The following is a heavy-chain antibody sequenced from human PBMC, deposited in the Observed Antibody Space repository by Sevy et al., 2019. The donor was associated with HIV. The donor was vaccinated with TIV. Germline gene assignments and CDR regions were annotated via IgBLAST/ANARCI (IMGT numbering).Heavy chain of an antibody. CDR2: IYYSGST. Sequence: SESLSLTCTVSGGSISSYYWSWIRQPPGKGLEWIGYIYYSGSTNYNPSLKSRVTISVDTSKNQFSLKLSSVTAADTAEYYCASSLVLYDSAFGYNWFDPWGQGTLVTV. J-gene: IGHJ5*02. D-gene: IGHD2-8*01. V-gene: IGHV4-59*01. CDR1: GGSISSYY. CDR3: ASSLVLYDSAFGYNWFDP.